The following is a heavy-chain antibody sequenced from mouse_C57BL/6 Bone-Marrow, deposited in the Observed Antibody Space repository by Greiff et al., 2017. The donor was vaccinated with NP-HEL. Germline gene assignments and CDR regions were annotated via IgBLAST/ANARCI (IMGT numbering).Heavy chain of an antibody. J-gene: IGHJ2*01. V-gene: IGHV1-63*01. CDR2: IYPGGGYS. Sequence: QVQLQPSGAELVRPGTSVKMSCKASGYTFTNYWIGWVKQRPGHGLEWIGDIYPGGGYSNYNEKFKGKATLTAETSSSTAYMQFSSLTSADSAIYYFARSTTVVALDYWGQGTTLTVSS. CDR1: GYTFTNYW. CDR3: ARSTTVVALDY. D-gene: IGHD1-1*01.